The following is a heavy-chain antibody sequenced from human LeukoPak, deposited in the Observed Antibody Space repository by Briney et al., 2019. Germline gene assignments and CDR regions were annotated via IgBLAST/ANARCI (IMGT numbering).Heavy chain of an antibody. CDR1: GFTFSSYW. CDR2: IKQDGSEK. D-gene: IGHD3-16*02. J-gene: IGHJ3*02. Sequence: GGSLRLSCAASGFTFSSYWMSWVRQAPGKGLEWVANIKQDGSEKYYVDSVKGRFTISRDNAKNSPYLQMNSLRAEDTAVYYCARDNPDYDYIWGSYRGGDAFDIWGQGTMVTVSS. V-gene: IGHV3-7*01. CDR3: ARDNPDYDYIWGSYRGGDAFDI.